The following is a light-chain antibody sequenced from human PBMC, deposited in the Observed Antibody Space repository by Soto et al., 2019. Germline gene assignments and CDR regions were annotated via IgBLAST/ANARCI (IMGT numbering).Light chain of an antibody. CDR1: ETVRTN. CDR2: GAS. CDR3: QQYYNWPAYT. J-gene: IGKJ2*01. Sequence: IVMTQSPVTLSVSPGERVTLSCRASETVRTNLAWFQQKPGQTPRLLIFGASTRATGIPTRFTDSGSETEFTLTIDSLQSEDLAVYYCQQYYNWPAYTFGQGTKLEI. V-gene: IGKV3-15*01.